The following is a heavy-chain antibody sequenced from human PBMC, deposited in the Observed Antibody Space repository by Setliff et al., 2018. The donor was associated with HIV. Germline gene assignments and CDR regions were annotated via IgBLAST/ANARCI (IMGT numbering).Heavy chain of an antibody. CDR2: IYYDGSNK. CDR3: AKEPGGSGWYYFDY. CDR1: GFTFSHYA. V-gene: IGHV3-30*02. J-gene: IGHJ4*02. Sequence: PGGSLRLSCAVSGFTFSHYAMHWVRQSPGKGLECVALIYYDGSNKYYADSVKGRFTISRDNSKNTLYLRINSLRAEDTAVYYCAKEPGGSGWYYFDYWGQGALVTVSS. D-gene: IGHD6-19*01.